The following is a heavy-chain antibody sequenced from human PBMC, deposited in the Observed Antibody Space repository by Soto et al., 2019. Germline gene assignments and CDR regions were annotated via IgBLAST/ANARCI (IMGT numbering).Heavy chain of an antibody. CDR1: GYTVNNYG. J-gene: IGHJ4*02. D-gene: IGHD3-22*01. Sequence: GASVKIARTASGYTVNNYGVTGVRKAPGRGLEWVGWISADDGNTNYAQNLQGRITMTTDASSNTAYMELRSLRSDDTAIYYCARGRYYYDSSAYWGQGTPVTVSA. V-gene: IGHV1-18*01. CDR2: ISADDGNT. CDR3: ARGRYYYDSSAY.